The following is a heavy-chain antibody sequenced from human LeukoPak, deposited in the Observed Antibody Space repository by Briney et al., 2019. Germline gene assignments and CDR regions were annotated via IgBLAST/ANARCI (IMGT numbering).Heavy chain of an antibody. Sequence: GGSLRLSCAASGFTFISYAMNWVRQAPGKGLEWVSAISGSGGTTYYADSVKGRFTISRDNAENSLFLQMDSLRAEDTAVYYCASRYCTSTNCYAFDIWGQGTMVTVSS. D-gene: IGHD2-2*01. CDR1: GFTFISYA. J-gene: IGHJ3*02. CDR2: ISGSGGTT. V-gene: IGHV3-23*01. CDR3: ASRYCTSTNCYAFDI.